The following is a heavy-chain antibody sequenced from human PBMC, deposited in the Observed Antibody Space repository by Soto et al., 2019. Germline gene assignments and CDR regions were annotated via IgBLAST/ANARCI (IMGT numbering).Heavy chain of an antibody. V-gene: IGHV1-18*01. J-gene: IGHJ6*02. CDR2: ISAYNVNT. D-gene: IGHD6-13*01. CDR1: GYTFTSYG. Sequence: QVQLVQSGAEVKKTGASVKVSCKASGYTFTSYGIIWVRQAPGQGLEWMGWISAYNVNTNYAPKLQGRATMTTDTSPRTAYIEVRSLRSYDTAVYYCASFSIAATDPYGMDVWGQGTTVTISS. CDR3: ASFSIAATDPYGMDV.